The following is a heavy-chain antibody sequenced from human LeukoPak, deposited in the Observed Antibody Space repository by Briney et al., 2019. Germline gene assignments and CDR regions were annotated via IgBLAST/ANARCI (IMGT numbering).Heavy chain of an antibody. Sequence: GGSLRLSCSASGFTFRDYPIHWVRQAPGEGLQYVSAISSAGGTTYYADSVRGRFTISRDNSKNTLYLQMSSLRAEDTTLYYCVKVGDSGYGEYYQHWGQGTLVTVSS. CDR1: GFTFRDYP. CDR2: ISSAGGTT. V-gene: IGHV3-64D*06. J-gene: IGHJ1*01. CDR3: VKVGDSGYGEYYQH. D-gene: IGHD5-12*01.